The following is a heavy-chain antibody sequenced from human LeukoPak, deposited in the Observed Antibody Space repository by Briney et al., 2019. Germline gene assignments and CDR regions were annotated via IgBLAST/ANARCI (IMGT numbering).Heavy chain of an antibody. D-gene: IGHD2-15*01. CDR2: IRYDGSNK. Sequence: GGSLRLSCAASGFTFSSYGMHWFRQAPGKGLEWVAFIRYDGSNKYYADSVKGRFTISRDNSKNTLYLQMNSLRAEDTAVYYCAKGAAGVAATLGDYWGQGTLVTVSS. V-gene: IGHV3-30*02. CDR3: AKGAAGVAATLGDY. J-gene: IGHJ4*02. CDR1: GFTFSSYG.